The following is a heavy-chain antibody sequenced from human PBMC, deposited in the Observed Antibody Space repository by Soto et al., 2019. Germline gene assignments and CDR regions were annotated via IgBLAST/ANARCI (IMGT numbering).Heavy chain of an antibody. CDR3: AKDLGATLYY. V-gene: IGHV3-30*18. CDR2: ISYDGSNK. Sequence: QVQLVESGGGVVQPGRSLRLSCAASGFTFSSYGMHWVRQAPGKGLEWVAVISYDGSNKYYADSVKGRFTISRDNSKNMLYLQMNSLRAEDTAVYYCAKDLGATLYYWGQGTLVTVSS. J-gene: IGHJ4*02. CDR1: GFTFSSYG. D-gene: IGHD1-26*01.